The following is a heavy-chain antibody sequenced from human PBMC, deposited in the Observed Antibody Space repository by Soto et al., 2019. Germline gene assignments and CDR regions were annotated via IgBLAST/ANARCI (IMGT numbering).Heavy chain of an antibody. V-gene: IGHV3-30-3*01. CDR2: ISYDGSNK. CDR3: ARDFSFHIVATIRGWTFDY. D-gene: IGHD5-12*01. CDR1: GFTFSSYA. Sequence: QVQLVESGGGVVQPGRSLRLSCAASGFTFSSYAMHWVRQAPGKGLEWVAVISYDGSNKYYADSVKGRFTISRDNSKNTLYLQMNSLRAEDTAVYYCARDFSFHIVATIRGWTFDYWGQGTLVTVSS. J-gene: IGHJ4*02.